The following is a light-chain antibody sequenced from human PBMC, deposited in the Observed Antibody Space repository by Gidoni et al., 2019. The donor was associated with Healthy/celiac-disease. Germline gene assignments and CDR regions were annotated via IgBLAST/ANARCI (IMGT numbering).Light chain of an antibody. CDR2: DVS. J-gene: IGLJ1*01. Sequence: PLPQTPSTSGTTGQSVTTSCTGTSSDVGGYNYVARYQQHPGKAPTLMIYDVSKRPSGVPDRFSGSKSGNTASLTVSGLQAEDEADYYGSSYAGSNNYVFGTWTKLTVL. CDR1: SSDVGGYNY. CDR3: SSYAGSNNYV. V-gene: IGLV2-8*01.